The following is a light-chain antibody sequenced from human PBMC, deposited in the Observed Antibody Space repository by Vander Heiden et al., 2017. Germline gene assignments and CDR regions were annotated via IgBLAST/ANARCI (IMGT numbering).Light chain of an antibody. J-gene: IGLJ3*02. V-gene: IGLV6-57*01. CDR1: RGSIASNY. CDR3: QSYDSSNHKV. CDR2: EDN. Sequence: NFMLTQPHSVSESPGKTVTISCTRSRGSIASNYVQWYQQRPGSSPTTVIYEDNQRPSGVPDRFSGSIDSSSNSASLTISGLKTEDEADYYCQSYDSSNHKVFGGGTKLTVL.